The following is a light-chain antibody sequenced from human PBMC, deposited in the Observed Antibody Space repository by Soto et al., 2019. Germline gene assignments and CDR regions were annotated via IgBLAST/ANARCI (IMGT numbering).Light chain of an antibody. CDR2: AAS. CDR3: QPSYSTPWT. J-gene: IGKJ1*01. V-gene: IGKV1-39*01. Sequence: DIQMTQSPSSLSASVGDRVTITCRASQSISSYLNWYQQKPGQAPKLLIYAASSLQSGVPSRFSGSGSGTEFTLTISSLQHEDFATYYCQPSYSTPWTFGQGNKVEIK. CDR1: QSISSY.